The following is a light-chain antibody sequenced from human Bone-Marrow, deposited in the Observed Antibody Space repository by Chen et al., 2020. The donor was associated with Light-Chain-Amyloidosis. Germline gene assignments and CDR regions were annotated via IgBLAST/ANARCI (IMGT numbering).Light chain of an antibody. V-gene: IGLV3-21*02. CDR2: DDS. CDR1: NIGSTS. Sequence: SYVLTQPSSVSVAPGQTATIACGGNNIGSTSVHWYQQTPGQVPLLVVYDDSDRPSGIPERLSGSNSGNTATLTISWVEARDEADYYCQVWDRSSDRPVFGGGTKLTVL. J-gene: IGLJ3*02. CDR3: QVWDRSSDRPV.